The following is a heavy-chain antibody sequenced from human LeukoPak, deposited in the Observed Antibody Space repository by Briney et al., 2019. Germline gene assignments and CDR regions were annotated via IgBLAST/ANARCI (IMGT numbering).Heavy chain of an antibody. CDR2: INHSGNT. V-gene: IGHV4-34*01. J-gene: IGHJ4*02. CDR1: GGSFSGYY. D-gene: IGHD5-12*01. Sequence: PSETLSLSYAVSGGSFSGYYWSWIRQPPGKGLEWIREINHSGNTNYNPSLKSRVTISVDTSNNKFCLKLSSVTAADTAVYYCARDGDMLATIFDFWGQGALVTVSS. CDR3: ARDGDMLATIFDF.